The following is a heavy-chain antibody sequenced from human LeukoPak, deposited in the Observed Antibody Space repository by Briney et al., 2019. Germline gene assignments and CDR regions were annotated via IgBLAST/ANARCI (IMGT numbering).Heavy chain of an antibody. V-gene: IGHV6-1*01. CDR2: TYYRSKWYN. Sequence: SQTLSLTCAISGDSLSSNSAAWHWLRQSPSRGLEWLGRTYYRSKWYNDYAVSVKSRITINPDTSKNQFSLQLNSVTPEDTAVYYCARRGPRTIVVVPAARGRAFDIWGQGTMVTVSS. J-gene: IGHJ3*02. D-gene: IGHD2-2*01. CDR3: ARRGPRTIVVVPAARGRAFDI. CDR1: GDSLSSNSAA.